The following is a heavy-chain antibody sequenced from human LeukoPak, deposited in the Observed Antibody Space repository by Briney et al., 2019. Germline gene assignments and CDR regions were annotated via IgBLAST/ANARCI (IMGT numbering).Heavy chain of an antibody. D-gene: IGHD2-2*01. Sequence: GGSLRLSCAASGFTFDDYAMHWVRHAPGKGLEWVSGISWNSGSIGYADSVKGRFTISRDNAKNSLYLQMNSLRAEDTALYYCAKDMGYCSSTSCLYAFDIWGQGTMVTVSS. CDR3: AKDMGYCSSTSCLYAFDI. J-gene: IGHJ3*02. CDR1: GFTFDDYA. CDR2: ISWNSGSI. V-gene: IGHV3-9*01.